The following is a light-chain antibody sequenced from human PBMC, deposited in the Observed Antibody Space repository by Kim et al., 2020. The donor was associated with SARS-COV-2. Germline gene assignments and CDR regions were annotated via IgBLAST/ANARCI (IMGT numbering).Light chain of an antibody. J-gene: IGKJ2*01. Sequence: SVSPGEGATLSCTASQSVGISLAWYQQTPGQSPRLLIHAASIRATCIPARFSGSGSGTEFTLTISSLQSEDFALYYCQQYNNWPSTFGQGTKLEI. V-gene: IGKV3-15*01. CDR1: QSVGIS. CDR2: AAS. CDR3: QQYNNWPST.